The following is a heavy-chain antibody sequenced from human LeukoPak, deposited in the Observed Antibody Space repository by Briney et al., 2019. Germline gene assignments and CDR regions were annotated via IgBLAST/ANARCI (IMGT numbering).Heavy chain of an antibody. V-gene: IGHV4-34*01. Sequence: PSETLSLTCAVYGGSFSGYYWSWIRQPPGKGLEWIGEINHSGSTNYNPSLKSRVTISVDTSKNQFSLKLSSVTAADTAGYYCARVGYDFWSGYCDYWGQGTLDTVSS. CDR1: GGSFSGYY. J-gene: IGHJ4*02. CDR2: INHSGST. CDR3: ARVGYDFWSGYCDY. D-gene: IGHD3-3*01.